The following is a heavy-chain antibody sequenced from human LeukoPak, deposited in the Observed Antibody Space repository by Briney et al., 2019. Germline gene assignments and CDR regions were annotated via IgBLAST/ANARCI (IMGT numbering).Heavy chain of an antibody. Sequence: PGGSLRLSCAASGFTFSHYSMNWVRQVPGKGLEWISYISSNSATTYYADSVKGRFTISRDNAKNSLYLHMNSLRADDTAVYYCARDTRSLIDYWGQGTLVTVSS. J-gene: IGHJ4*02. D-gene: IGHD1-26*01. CDR3: ARDTRSLIDY. CDR1: GFTFSHYS. CDR2: ISSNSATT. V-gene: IGHV3-48*01.